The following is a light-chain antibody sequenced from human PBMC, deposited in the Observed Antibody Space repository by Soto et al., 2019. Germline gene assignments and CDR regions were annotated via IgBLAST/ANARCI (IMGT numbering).Light chain of an antibody. CDR1: QSVSTY. J-gene: IGKJ5*01. CDR2: DAS. V-gene: IGKV3-11*01. Sequence: DIVLTQSPATLSLSPGERATLSCWASQSVSTYLAWYQQKPGQAPRLLIYDASSRATGIPARFSGSGSGTDLTLPISSVEHEDFAVYYCQQRSNWITFGQGTRLEIK. CDR3: QQRSNWIT.